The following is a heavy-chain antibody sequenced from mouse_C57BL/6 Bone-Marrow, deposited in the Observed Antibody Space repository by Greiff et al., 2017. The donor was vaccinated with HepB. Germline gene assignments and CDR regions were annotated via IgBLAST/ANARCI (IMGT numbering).Heavy chain of an antibody. D-gene: IGHD1-1*01. Sequence: EVKLVESGGGLVKPGGSLKLSCAASGFTFSDYGMHWVRQAPEKGLEWVAYISSGSSTIYYAETVKGRFTISRDNAKNTLFLQMTSLRSEDTAMYYCAKGYCYYGSSYWYFDVWGTGTTVTVSS. CDR2: ISSGSSTI. CDR1: GFTFSDYG. V-gene: IGHV5-17*01. J-gene: IGHJ1*03. CDR3: AKGYCYYGSSYWYFDV.